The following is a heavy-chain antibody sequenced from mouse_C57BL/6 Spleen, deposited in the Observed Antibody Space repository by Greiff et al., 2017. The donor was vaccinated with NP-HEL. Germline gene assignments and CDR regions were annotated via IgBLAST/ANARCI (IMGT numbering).Heavy chain of an antibody. D-gene: IGHD2-3*01. CDR3: AREDYDGYSYAMDY. Sequence: QVQLQQSGAELVKPGASVKISCKASGYAFSSYWMNWVKQRPGKGLEWIGQIYPGDGDTNYIGKFKGKATLTADKSSSTAYMQLSSLTSEDSAVYFCAREDYDGYSYAMDYWGQGTSVTVSS. V-gene: IGHV1-80*01. J-gene: IGHJ4*01. CDR1: GYAFSSYW. CDR2: IYPGDGDT.